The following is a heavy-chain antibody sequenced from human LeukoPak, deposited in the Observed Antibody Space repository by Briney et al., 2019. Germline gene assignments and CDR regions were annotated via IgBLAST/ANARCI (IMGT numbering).Heavy chain of an antibody. CDR2: IYYSGST. CDR1: GGSISSYY. CDR3: ARVRNYYAWGIYCYYYLDV. Sequence: PSETLSLTCTVAGGSISSYYWSWIRHPPREGREWNGYIYYSGSTNYNSTLKSRVTIAVDTSKNQCSLRLTSVTAADTAVYYCARVRNYYAWGIYCYYYLDVWGKGTTVTVSS. D-gene: IGHD3-10*01. V-gene: IGHV4-59*01. J-gene: IGHJ6*03.